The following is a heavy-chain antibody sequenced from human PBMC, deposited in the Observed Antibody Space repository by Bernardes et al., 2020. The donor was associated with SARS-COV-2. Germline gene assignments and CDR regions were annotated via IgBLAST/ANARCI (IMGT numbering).Heavy chain of an antibody. D-gene: IGHD6-19*01. Sequence: SETLSLTCTVSGGSISSGSYYWSWIRQPAGKGLEWIGRIYTSGSTNYNPSLKSRVTISVDTSKNQFSLKLSSVTAADTAVYYCAREGQWRNWFDPWGQGTLVTVSS. CDR1: GGSISSGSYY. V-gene: IGHV4-61*02. CDR3: AREGQWRNWFDP. J-gene: IGHJ5*02. CDR2: IYTSGST.